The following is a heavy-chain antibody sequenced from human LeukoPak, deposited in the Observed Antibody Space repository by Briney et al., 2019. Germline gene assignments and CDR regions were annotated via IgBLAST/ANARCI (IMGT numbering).Heavy chain of an antibody. CDR2: IIPILGIA. J-gene: IGHJ4*02. Sequence: SVKVSCKASGGTFSSYAISWVRLAPGQGLEWMGRIIPILGIANYAQKFQGRVTITADKSTSTAYMELSSLRSEDTAVYYCAREVDSSGYYSDYWGQGTLVTVSS. D-gene: IGHD3-22*01. CDR1: GGTFSSYA. V-gene: IGHV1-69*04. CDR3: AREVDSSGYYSDY.